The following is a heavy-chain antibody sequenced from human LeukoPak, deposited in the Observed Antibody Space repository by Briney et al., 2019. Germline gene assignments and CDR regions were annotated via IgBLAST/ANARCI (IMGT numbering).Heavy chain of an antibody. V-gene: IGHV3-7*01. CDR1: GFTFSSYW. CDR2: IKQDGSEK. Sequence: PGGSLRLSCAASGFTFSSYWMSWVRQAPGKGLEWVANIKQDGSEKYYVDSVKGRFTISRDNAKNSLYLQMNSLRAEDTAVYYCARVLGVYPHYDILTGYLDYWGQGTLVTVSS. J-gene: IGHJ4*02. D-gene: IGHD3-9*01. CDR3: ARVLGVYPHYDILTGYLDY.